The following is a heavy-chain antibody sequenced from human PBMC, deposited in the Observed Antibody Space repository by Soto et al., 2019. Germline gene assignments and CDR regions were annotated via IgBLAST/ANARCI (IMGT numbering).Heavy chain of an antibody. D-gene: IGHD6-19*01. CDR2: ISGSGGRT. J-gene: IGHJ4*02. CDR3: AKEAVSGWYYFDY. V-gene: IGHV3-23*01. Sequence: EVQLLESGGGLLQPGGSLRLSCAASGFTFSSDAMSWVRQAPGKGLEWVSTISGSGGRTYYADSLKGRFTISRDNSKNTLFLQMSSQRAEDTAVYYCAKEAVSGWYYFDYWGPGTLVTVSS. CDR1: GFTFSSDA.